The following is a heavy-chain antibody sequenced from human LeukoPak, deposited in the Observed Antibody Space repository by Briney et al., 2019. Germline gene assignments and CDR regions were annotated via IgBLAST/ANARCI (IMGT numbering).Heavy chain of an antibody. D-gene: IGHD2-2*01. CDR3: ARLGVPMPHFDY. J-gene: IGHJ4*02. V-gene: IGHV3-48*03. CDR2: ITTSGTTT. Sequence: GGSLRLSCAASGFTFSSYKMIWARQAPGKGLEWVSYITTSGTTTYYADSVKGRFTISRDNAKNSLYLQRNSVRAEDTAVYYCARLGVPMPHFDYWGQGTLVTVSS. CDR1: GFTFSSYK.